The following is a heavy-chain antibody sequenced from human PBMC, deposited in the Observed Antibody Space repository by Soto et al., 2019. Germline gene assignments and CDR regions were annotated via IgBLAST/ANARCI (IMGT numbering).Heavy chain of an antibody. D-gene: IGHD6-19*01. J-gene: IGHJ4*02. CDR1: GFTFSSYS. V-gene: IGHV3-48*01. CDR3: ARDELGSGWYEDY. CDR2: ISSSSSTI. Sequence: GGSLRLSCAASGFTFSSYSVNWVRQAPGKGLEWVSYISSSSSTIFYADSVKGRFTISRDNSKNTLYLQMNSLRAGDTAVYYCARDELGSGWYEDYWGQGTLVTVSS.